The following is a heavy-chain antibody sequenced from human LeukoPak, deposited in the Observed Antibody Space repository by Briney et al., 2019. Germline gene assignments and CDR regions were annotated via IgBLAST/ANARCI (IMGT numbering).Heavy chain of an antibody. D-gene: IGHD1-26*01. CDR2: INHSGST. Sequence: SETLSLTCTVYGGSFSGYYWSWIRQPPGKGLEWIGEINHSGSTNYNPSLKSRVTISVGTSKNQFSLTLSSVTAADTAVYYCARDQFGGSYYFDYWGQGTLVTVSS. CDR1: GGSFSGYY. J-gene: IGHJ4*02. V-gene: IGHV4-34*01. CDR3: ARDQFGGSYYFDY.